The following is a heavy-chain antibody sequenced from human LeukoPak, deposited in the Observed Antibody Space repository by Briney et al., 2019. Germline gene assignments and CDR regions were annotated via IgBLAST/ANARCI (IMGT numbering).Heavy chain of an antibody. J-gene: IGHJ6*02. CDR3: PKNTARPGWNILEGDYYDGMAV. Sequence: GGSLRLSCAASGFTFDDYAMHWVRQAPGKGLEWVSGISWNSGSMDYADSVKGRFTISRDNAKNYLYLQMNSLRAEDTALYYCPKNTARPGWNILEGDYYDGMAVSGQATTATVYS. D-gene: IGHD1/OR15-1a*01. CDR1: GFTFDDYA. V-gene: IGHV3-9*01. CDR2: ISWNSGSM.